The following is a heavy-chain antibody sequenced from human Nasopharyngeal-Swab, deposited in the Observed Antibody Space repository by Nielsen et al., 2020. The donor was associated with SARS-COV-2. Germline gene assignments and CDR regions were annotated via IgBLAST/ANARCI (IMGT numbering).Heavy chain of an antibody. V-gene: IGHV3-21*01. CDR2: ISSSSSYI. CDR3: ATAFGVTMISPCNY. D-gene: IGHD3-22*01. J-gene: IGHJ4*02. CDR1: GITFSSYS. Sequence: GESLKTSCAASGITFSSYSMNWVRQAPGKGLEWVSSISSSSSYIYYADSVKGRFTISRDNAKNSLYLQMNSLRAEDTAVYYCATAFGVTMISPCNYWGQGTLVTVSS.